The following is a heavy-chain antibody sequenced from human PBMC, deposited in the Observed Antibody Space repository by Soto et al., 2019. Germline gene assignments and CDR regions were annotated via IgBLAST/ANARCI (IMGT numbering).Heavy chain of an antibody. CDR1: GYNFASYG. CDR2: INTYSGNT. J-gene: IGHJ6*02. CDR3: ARDRCGTSSCDYYGMDV. V-gene: IGHV1-18*04. Sequence: ASVKVSCKASGYNFASYGLSWVRQAPGQGPEWMGWINTYSGNTNTAQNLQGRVTMTKDTSTSTAYMELGSLRSDDTAVYYCARDRCGTSSCDYYGMDVWGQGTTVTVSS. D-gene: IGHD2-2*01.